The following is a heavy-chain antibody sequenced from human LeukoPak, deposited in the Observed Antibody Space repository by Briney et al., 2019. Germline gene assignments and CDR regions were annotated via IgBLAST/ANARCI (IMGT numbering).Heavy chain of an antibody. CDR3: ARDYSGYPELWGFDY. D-gene: IGHD5-12*01. CDR2: INPNSGGT. CDR1: GYTFTCYY. V-gene: IGHV1-2*02. Sequence: ASVKVSCKASGYTFTCYYMHWVRQAPGQGLEWMGWINPNSGGTHYAQKFQGRVTMTRDTSISTAYMELSRLRSDDTAVYYCARDYSGYPELWGFDYWGQGTLVTVSS. J-gene: IGHJ4*02.